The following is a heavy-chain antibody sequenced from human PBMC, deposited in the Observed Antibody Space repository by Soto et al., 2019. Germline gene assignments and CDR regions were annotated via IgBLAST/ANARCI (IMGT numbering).Heavy chain of an antibody. CDR1: GYTFITYA. D-gene: IGHD3-16*01. V-gene: IGHV1-3*01. CDR2: INAGNGDT. J-gene: IGHJ3*02. Sequence: HLLQSGAEVKKPGASVKVSFKASGYTFITYALHWVRQAPGQRLEWMGWINAGNGDTKYSQKFQGSVTISRDISATTAYMELSSLRSEDTAVYYCVGSAGGSPPWFDIWGQGTMVTVSS. CDR3: VGSAGGSPPWFDI.